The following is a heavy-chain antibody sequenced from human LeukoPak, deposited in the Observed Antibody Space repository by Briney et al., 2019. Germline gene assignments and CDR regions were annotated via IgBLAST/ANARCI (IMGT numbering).Heavy chain of an antibody. D-gene: IGHD2-2*01. V-gene: IGHV4-39*07. J-gene: IGHJ4*02. CDR1: GGSISSSSYY. CDR2: IYYSGST. Sequence: SETLSLTCTASGGSISSSSYYWGWIRQPPGKGLEWIGSIYYSGSTYYNPSLKSRVTISVDTSKNQFSLKLSSVTAADTAVYYCARVTGTYQPLWALDYWGQGTLVTVSS. CDR3: ARVTGTYQPLWALDY.